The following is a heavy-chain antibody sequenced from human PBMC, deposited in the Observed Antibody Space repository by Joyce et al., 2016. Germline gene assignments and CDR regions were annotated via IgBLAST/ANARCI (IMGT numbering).Heavy chain of an antibody. CDR3: AKGTLGSCSGTTCYPLDS. V-gene: IGHV3-23*01. D-gene: IGHD2-15*01. CDR1: GFTFSSYA. Sequence: EVQLLESGGGWVQPGGSLRLSCAASGFTFSSYAMSWVRQAPGKVLEWVSAISGSDDGTYHADSVRGRFTISRDNSKNTHYLQMNSLTAEDTAIYYCAKGTLGSCSGTTCYPLDSWGQGTLVTVSS. CDR2: ISGSDDGT. J-gene: IGHJ4*02.